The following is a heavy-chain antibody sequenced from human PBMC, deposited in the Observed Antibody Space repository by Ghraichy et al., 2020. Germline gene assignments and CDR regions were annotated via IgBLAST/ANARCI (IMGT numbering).Heavy chain of an antibody. Sequence: SETLSLTCTVSGDSITNYYWSWIRQPAGEGLEWIGRIYSSGSTNYNPSLKSRVTMSVDTSRNQFSLKLRSVTAADTAVYYCSRERSRSGSYYLFDYWGQGTLVTVSS. D-gene: IGHD3-10*01. CDR2: IYSSGST. V-gene: IGHV4-4*07. J-gene: IGHJ4*02. CDR1: GDSITNYY. CDR3: SRERSRSGSYYLFDY.